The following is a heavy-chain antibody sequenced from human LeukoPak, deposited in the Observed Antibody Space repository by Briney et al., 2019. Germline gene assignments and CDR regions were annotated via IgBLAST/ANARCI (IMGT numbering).Heavy chain of an antibody. CDR1: GGTFSSCP. D-gene: IGHD3-10*01. Sequence: GASVKVSCKASGGTFSSCPISWVRQAPGQGLEWMGGIIPIFGTANYAQKFQGRVTITADESTSTAYMELSSLRSEDTAVYYCARDVGGSGSYYPDYWGQGTLVTVSS. CDR2: IIPIFGTA. J-gene: IGHJ4*02. CDR3: ARDVGGSGSYYPDY. V-gene: IGHV1-69*13.